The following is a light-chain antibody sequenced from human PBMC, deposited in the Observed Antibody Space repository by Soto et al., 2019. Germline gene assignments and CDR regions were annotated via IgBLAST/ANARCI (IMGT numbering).Light chain of an antibody. CDR2: GAS. V-gene: IGKV3-20*01. J-gene: IGKJ1*01. Sequence: VLTQSAGTKSLSPGERVTLPCRASQNITNNYVAWYQHKPGQAPRLLIYGASSRATGIPVRFSGSGSGTDFTLTISRLEPEDFAVYYCQQHGNSPRTFGQGTKVDIK. CDR1: QNITNNY. CDR3: QQHGNSPRT.